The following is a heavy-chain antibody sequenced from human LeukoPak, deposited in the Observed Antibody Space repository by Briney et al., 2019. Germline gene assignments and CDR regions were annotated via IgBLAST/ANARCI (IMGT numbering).Heavy chain of an antibody. CDR2: IGAGGTFT. J-gene: IGHJ4*02. D-gene: IGHD3-9*01. Sequence: SGGSLRLSCTASGFTFSSYAMNWVRQAPGKGLEWVSGIGAGGTFTYYADSVKGRFTISRDNSRNTLYLQMNSLRADDTAVYYCARTPHYDMSAGYGNFDCWGQGTLVTVSS. CDR1: GFTFSSYA. CDR3: ARTPHYDMSAGYGNFDC. V-gene: IGHV3-23*01.